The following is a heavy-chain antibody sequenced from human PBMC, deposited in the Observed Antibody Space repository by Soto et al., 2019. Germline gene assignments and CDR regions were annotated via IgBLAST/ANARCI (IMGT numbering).Heavy chain of an antibody. CDR3: ATGALRFPDYGADAGYADGVGV. CDR2: SSYGGSNK. D-gene: IGHD3-3*01. Sequence: QMQLVESGGGVVQPGTSLTLSCVASGFTFSAFGMHWVRQAPGKGLEWVAISSYGGSNKYYGDSVQGRFTISRDNYSQPLQLHRNHLRAEDTAVYYCATGALRFPDYGADAGYADGVGVWGQGTKVTVSS. V-gene: IGHV3-30*03. J-gene: IGHJ6*02. CDR1: GFTFSAFG.